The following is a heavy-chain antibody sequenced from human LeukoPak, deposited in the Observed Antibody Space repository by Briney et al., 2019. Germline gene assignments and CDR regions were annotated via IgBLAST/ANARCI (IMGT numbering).Heavy chain of an antibody. CDR1: GFSFSSYW. D-gene: IGHD2-2*01. CDR3: ARDVQGGYCSSASCYSDY. Sequence: GGSLRLSCAASGFSFSSYWMHWVRQAPGKGLVWVSRINSEGSSTIYADSVRGRFTISRDNSKNTLYLQMNSLRVDDTAVYYCARDVQGGYCSSASCYSDYWGQGTLVTVSS. J-gene: IGHJ4*02. CDR2: INSEGSST. V-gene: IGHV3-74*01.